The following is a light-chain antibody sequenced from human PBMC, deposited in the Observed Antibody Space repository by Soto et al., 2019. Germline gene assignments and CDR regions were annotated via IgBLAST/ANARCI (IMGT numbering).Light chain of an antibody. CDR3: QQYGNSPPT. CDR2: GAS. V-gene: IGKV3-20*01. CDR1: QSVSSSY. Sequence: EIVLTQSPGTLSLSPGDRATPSCRASQSVSSSYLAWYQQKPGQAPRLLIYGASSRATGIPDRFSGSGSGTDFTLTISRLEPEDFAVYYCQQYGNSPPTFGGGTKVDIK. J-gene: IGKJ4*01.